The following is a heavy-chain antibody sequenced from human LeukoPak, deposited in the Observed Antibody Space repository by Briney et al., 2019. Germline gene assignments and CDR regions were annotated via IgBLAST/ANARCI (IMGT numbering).Heavy chain of an antibody. CDR3: ARDLMMGVGYYYYYGMDV. Sequence: PGGSLRLSCAASGLTFSDYYMSWIRQAPGKGLEWVSYISSSGSTIYYADSVKGRFTISRDNAKNSLYLQMNSLRVEDTAVYYCARDLMMGVGYYYYYGMDVWGQGTTVTVSS. D-gene: IGHD3-16*01. J-gene: IGHJ6*02. CDR2: ISSSGSTI. V-gene: IGHV3-11*01. CDR1: GLTFSDYY.